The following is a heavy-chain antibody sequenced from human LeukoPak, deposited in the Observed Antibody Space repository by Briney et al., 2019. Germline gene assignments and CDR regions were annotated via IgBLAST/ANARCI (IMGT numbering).Heavy chain of an antibody. D-gene: IGHD2-15*01. CDR3: ASPYCGGGSCYAHDGFDI. CDR2: ISGYNGNT. Sequence: ASVKVSCKASGYTFTSYGISWVRQAPGQGLEWMGWISGYNGNTNYAQKPQGRVTMTTDTSTSTAYMELRSLRSDDTAVYYCASPYCGGGSCYAHDGFDIWGQGTMVTVSS. CDR1: GYTFTSYG. V-gene: IGHV1-18*01. J-gene: IGHJ3*02.